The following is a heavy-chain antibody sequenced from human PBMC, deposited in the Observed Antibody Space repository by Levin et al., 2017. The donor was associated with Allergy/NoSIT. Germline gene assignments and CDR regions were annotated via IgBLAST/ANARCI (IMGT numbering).Heavy chain of an antibody. Sequence: SGPTLVKPTQTLTLTCTFSGFSLSTGGAGVGWIRQPPGKALEWLALIYWDDDKRYSPSLKSRLTITKDTSKNQEVLTMTNMDPVDTATSFCAHRAPTQASTSWYVHPFDYWGQGTLVTVSS. D-gene: IGHD6-13*01. CDR1: GFSLSTGGAG. J-gene: IGHJ4*02. V-gene: IGHV2-5*02. CDR3: AHRAPTQASTSWYVHPFDY. CDR2: IYWDDDK.